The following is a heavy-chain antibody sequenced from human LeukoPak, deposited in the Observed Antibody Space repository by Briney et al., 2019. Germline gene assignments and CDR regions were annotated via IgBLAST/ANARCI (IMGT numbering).Heavy chain of an antibody. CDR2: VSYDGGT. Sequence: SETLSLTCTVSDGSITSLNRYWGCIRQPPGKGLEWVGSVSYDGGTYHNPSLTSRVTMSIDSSRNQFSLSLTSVTAADTAVYYCARVNECSSSSCFTSWFDPWGQGTLVTVSS. D-gene: IGHD2-2*02. J-gene: IGHJ5*02. V-gene: IGHV4-39*07. CDR3: ARVNECSSSSCFTSWFDP. CDR1: DGSITSLNRY.